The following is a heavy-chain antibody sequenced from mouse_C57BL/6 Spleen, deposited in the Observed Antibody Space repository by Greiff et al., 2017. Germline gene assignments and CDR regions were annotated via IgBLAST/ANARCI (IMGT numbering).Heavy chain of an antibody. V-gene: IGHV1-55*01. CDR3: GRWGDFDV. Sequence: VQLQQPGAELVKPGASVKLSCKASGYTFTSYWITWLKQRPGQGLGWIGDIYPGSGSTNYNEKFKSKATLTVDTSSSTAYMQLSSLTSEDSAVYYCGRWGDFDVWGTGTTVTVSS. CDR2: IYPGSGST. CDR1: GYTFTSYW. J-gene: IGHJ1*03.